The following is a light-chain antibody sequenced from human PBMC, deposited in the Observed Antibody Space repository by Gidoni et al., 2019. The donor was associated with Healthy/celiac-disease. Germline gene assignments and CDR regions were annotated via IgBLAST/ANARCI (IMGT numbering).Light chain of an antibody. CDR3: QQRSNWPYT. CDR1: QSVSSY. J-gene: IGKJ2*01. Sequence: IVLTQSPATLSLSPGDRATLSCRASQSVSSYLAWYQQKPGQAPRLLIYDASNRATGIPARFSGSGSGTDFTLTISSREPEDFAVYYCQQRSNWPYTFGQGTKLEIK. V-gene: IGKV3-11*01. CDR2: DAS.